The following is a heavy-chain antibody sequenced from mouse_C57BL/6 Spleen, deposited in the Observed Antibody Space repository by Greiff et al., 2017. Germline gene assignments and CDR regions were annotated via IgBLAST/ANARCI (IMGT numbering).Heavy chain of an antibody. Sequence: VQLQQSGAELVRPGASVTLSCKASGYTFTDYEMHWVKQTPVHGLEWIGAIDPETGGTAYNQKFKGKAILTADKSSSTAYMELRSLTSEDSAVYYCTRGYGSSLFAYWGQGTLVTVSA. CDR1: GYTFTDYE. CDR3: TRGYGSSLFAY. CDR2: IDPETGGT. V-gene: IGHV1-15*01. D-gene: IGHD1-1*01. J-gene: IGHJ3*01.